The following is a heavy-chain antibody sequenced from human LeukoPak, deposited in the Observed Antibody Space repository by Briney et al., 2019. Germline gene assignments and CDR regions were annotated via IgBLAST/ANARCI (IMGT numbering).Heavy chain of an antibody. J-gene: IGHJ6*03. V-gene: IGHV3-7*01. D-gene: IGHD3-10*01. CDR2: IKQDGSEK. CDR1: GFTFSSYW. CDR3: ARDTYGRNYDYYMDV. Sequence: PGGSLRLSCAASGFTFSSYWMSWVRQAPGKGLEWVANIKQDGSEKYYVDSVKGRFTISRDNAKNSLYLQMNSLRAEDTAVYYCARDTYGRNYDYYMDVWGKGTTVTVSS.